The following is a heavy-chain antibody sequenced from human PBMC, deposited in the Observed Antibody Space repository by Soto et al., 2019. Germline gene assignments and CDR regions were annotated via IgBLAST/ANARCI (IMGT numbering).Heavy chain of an antibody. Sequence: QVHLVQSEAEVKKPGASVKVSCKASGYTFTSYGITWVRQAPGQGLEWMGWISAHNGNTDYAQKLQGRVIVTRDTSTSTANMELRRLISDDAAVYYCARGRYGDYWGQGALVTVSS. CDR3: ARGRYGDY. CDR1: GYTFTSYG. D-gene: IGHD1-1*01. CDR2: ISAHNGNT. V-gene: IGHV1-18*01. J-gene: IGHJ4*02.